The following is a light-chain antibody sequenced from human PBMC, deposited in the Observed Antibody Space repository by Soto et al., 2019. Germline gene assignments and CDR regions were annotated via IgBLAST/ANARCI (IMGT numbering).Light chain of an antibody. J-gene: IGLJ1*01. V-gene: IGLV1-47*01. CDR2: RNN. CDR1: SSNIGSNY. CDR3: AAWDDSLSRNV. Sequence: QSVLTQPPSASGTPGQRVTISCSGSSSNIGSNYVYWYQQLPGTAPKLLIYRNNQRPSGVPDRFTGSKSGTSASLAISGLRSEDDADYSCAAWDDSLSRNVFGTGTKLTVL.